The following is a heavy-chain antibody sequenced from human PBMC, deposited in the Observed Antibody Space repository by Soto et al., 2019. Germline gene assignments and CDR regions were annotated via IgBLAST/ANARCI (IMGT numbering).Heavy chain of an antibody. J-gene: IGHJ4*02. Sequence: GGSLRLSCAASGFTFSSYGMHWVRQAPGKGLEWVAVIWYDGSNKYYADSVKGRFTISRDNSKNTLYLQMNSLRAEDTAVYYCARDSSYGDYVGWGVDYWGQGTLVTVSS. D-gene: IGHD4-17*01. CDR1: GFTFSSYG. CDR2: IWYDGSNK. V-gene: IGHV3-33*01. CDR3: ARDSSYGDYVGWGVDY.